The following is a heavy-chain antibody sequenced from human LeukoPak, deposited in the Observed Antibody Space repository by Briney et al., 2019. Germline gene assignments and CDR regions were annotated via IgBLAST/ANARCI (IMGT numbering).Heavy chain of an antibody. CDR3: ARSLQWLGIFFDY. V-gene: IGHV3-48*03. J-gene: IGHJ4*02. Sequence: PGRSLRLSCAASGFTFSNYGIHWVRQAPGKGLEWVSYISSSGSTIYYADSVKGRFTISRDNAKNSLYLQMNSLRGDDTAVYYCARSLQWLGIFFDYWGQGTLVTVSS. CDR1: GFTFSNYG. D-gene: IGHD6-19*01. CDR2: ISSSGSTI.